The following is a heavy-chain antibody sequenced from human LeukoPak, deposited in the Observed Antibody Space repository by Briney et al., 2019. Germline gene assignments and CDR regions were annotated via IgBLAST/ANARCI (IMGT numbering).Heavy chain of an antibody. D-gene: IGHD6-19*01. Sequence: GGSLRLSCAASGFTFNSYGMHWVRQAPGKGLEWVAFIRFDGSNKYYADSVKGRFTISRDSSKNTLYLQMNSLRPEDTAVYYCAKNGSGWTNYWGQGTLVTVSS. CDR3: AKNGSGWTNY. CDR1: GFTFNSYG. J-gene: IGHJ4*02. V-gene: IGHV3-30*02. CDR2: IRFDGSNK.